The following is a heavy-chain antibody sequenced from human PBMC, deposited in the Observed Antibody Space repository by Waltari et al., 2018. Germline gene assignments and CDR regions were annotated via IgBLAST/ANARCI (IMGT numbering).Heavy chain of an antibody. CDR1: GGSISSGSYY. D-gene: IGHD4-17*01. CDR2: IYTSGST. J-gene: IGHJ4*02. V-gene: IGHV4-61*02. CDR3: AREGGGATVVRN. Sequence: QVQLQESGPGLVKPSQTLSLTCTVSGGSISSGSYYWSWIRQPAGKGLEWIGRIYTSGSTNSTPSLKSRVTISVDTSKNQFSLKLSSVTAADTAVYYCAREGGGATVVRNWGQGTLVTVSS.